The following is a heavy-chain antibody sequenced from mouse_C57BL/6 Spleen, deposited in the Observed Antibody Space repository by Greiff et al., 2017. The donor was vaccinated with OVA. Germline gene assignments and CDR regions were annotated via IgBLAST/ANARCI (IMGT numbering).Heavy chain of an antibody. D-gene: IGHD2-3*01. V-gene: IGHV2-2*01. J-gene: IGHJ3*01. CDR1: GFSLTSYG. CDR3: ASYDPFAY. CDR2: IWSGGST. Sequence: QVQLQQSGPGQVQPSQSLSITCTVSGFSLTSYGVHWVRQSPGKGLEWLGVIWSGGSTDYNAAFISRLSISKDNSKSQVFFKMNSLQADDTAIYYCASYDPFAYWGQGTLVTVSA.